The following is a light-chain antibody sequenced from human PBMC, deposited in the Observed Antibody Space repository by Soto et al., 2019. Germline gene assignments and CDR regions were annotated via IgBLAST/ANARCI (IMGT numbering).Light chain of an antibody. CDR1: QAVSSIL. J-gene: IGKJ4*01. CDR3: QQHGTSPI. V-gene: IGKV3-20*01. Sequence: EVVLTQSPATLSLSPGERATLSCRASQAVSSILLAWYQQKPGQAPRLLIYAASSRDSGIPDRFSGSGSGTEFTLTVSRLEPEDFAVYYCQQHGTSPIFGGGTKVEIK. CDR2: AAS.